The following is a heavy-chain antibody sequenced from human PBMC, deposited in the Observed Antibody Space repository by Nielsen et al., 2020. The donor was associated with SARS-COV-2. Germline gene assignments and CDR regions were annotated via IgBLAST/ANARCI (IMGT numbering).Heavy chain of an antibody. J-gene: IGHJ6*03. Sequence: GESLKISCAASGFTFSSLAMHWVRHAPGKGLAWVALISSDGNNQWYADSVKGRFTISRDNSINKLDLQMSSLRPDDTAIYYCAKRLECASGDCWYYMDAWGKGTTVTVSS. CDR1: GFTFSSLA. D-gene: IGHD2-21*02. V-gene: IGHV3-30*18. CDR3: AKRLECASGDCWYYMDA. CDR2: ISSDGNNQ.